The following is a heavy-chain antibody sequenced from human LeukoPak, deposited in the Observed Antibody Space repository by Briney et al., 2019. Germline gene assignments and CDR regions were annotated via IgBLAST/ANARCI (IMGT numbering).Heavy chain of an antibody. CDR3: ARAQWLRFSYYMDV. CDR1: GYTFTSYG. D-gene: IGHD5-12*01. CDR2: ISAYNGNT. J-gene: IGHJ6*03. Sequence: ASVKVSCKASGYTFTSYGISWVRQAPGQGLEWMGWISAYNGNTNYAQKLQGRVTMTTDTSTSTAYMELRSLRSDDTAVYYCARAQWLRFSYYMDVWGKGTTVTVSS. V-gene: IGHV1-18*01.